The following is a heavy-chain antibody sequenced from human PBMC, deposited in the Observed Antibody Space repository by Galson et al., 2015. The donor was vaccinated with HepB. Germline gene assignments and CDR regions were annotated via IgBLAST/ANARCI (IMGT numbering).Heavy chain of an antibody. D-gene: IGHD3-3*01. CDR3: ARDNHEEWLFYYFDY. CDR1: GFTFSSYS. Sequence: SLRLSCAASGFTFSSYSMNWVRQAPGKGLEWVSSISSSSSYIYYADSVKGRFTISRDNAKNSLYLQMNSLRAEDTAVYYCARDNHEEWLFYYFDYWGQGTLVTVSS. V-gene: IGHV3-21*01. CDR2: ISSSSSYI. J-gene: IGHJ4*02.